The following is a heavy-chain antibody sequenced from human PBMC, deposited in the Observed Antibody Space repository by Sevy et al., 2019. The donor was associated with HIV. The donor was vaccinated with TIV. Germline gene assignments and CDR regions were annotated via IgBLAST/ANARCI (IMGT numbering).Heavy chain of an antibody. CDR3: ARHRANCSDGSCYSPWYFNL. CDR2: FYDTGSA. V-gene: IGHV4-39*01. D-gene: IGHD2-15*01. Sequence: SETLSLTCTVSGGSISSSPYYWSWIRQPPGKGLEWIGSFYDTGSAYYNPSLKSRVTISVDTSKNQFSLRLSSVTAADTALYYCARHRANCSDGSCYSPWYFNLWGRGTLVTVSS. CDR1: GGSISSSPYY. J-gene: IGHJ2*01.